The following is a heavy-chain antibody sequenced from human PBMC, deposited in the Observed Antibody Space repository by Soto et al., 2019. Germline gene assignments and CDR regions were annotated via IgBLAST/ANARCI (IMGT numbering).Heavy chain of an antibody. CDR1: GFTFSSYD. CDR2: IGTAGDP. J-gene: IGHJ4*02. CDR3: ARASPGYCTNGVCYPYYFDY. V-gene: IGHV3-13*05. D-gene: IGHD2-8*01. Sequence: EVQLVESGGGLVQPGGSLRLSCAASGFTFSSYDMHWVRQATGKGLEWVSAIGTAGDPYYPGSVKGRFTISRENAKNSLYLQMNSRRAGDTAVYYCARASPGYCTNGVCYPYYFDYWGQGTLVTVSS.